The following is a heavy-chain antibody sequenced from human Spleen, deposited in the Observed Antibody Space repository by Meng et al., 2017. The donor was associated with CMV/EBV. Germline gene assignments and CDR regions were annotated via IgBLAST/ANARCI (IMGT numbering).Heavy chain of an antibody. CDR3: ARDAADSSSPAWFDP. V-gene: IGHV3-74*01. CDR1: GFTFSSYW. J-gene: IGHJ5*02. CDR2: INTDGTTI. Sequence: GESLKISCAASGFTFSSYWMHWVRQAPGKGLVWVSRINTDGTTISYADSVKGRFTVSRDNSKNTLYLQMNSLRAEDTAVYYCARDAADSSSPAWFDPWGQGTLVTVSS. D-gene: IGHD6-13*01.